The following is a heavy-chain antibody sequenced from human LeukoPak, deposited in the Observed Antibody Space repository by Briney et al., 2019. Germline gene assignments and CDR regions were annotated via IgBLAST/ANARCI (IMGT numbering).Heavy chain of an antibody. J-gene: IGHJ4*02. CDR2: ISGTGNSA. CDR3: ARGGRYGDYLLDY. Sequence: PGGSLRLSCAASGFTFSNYDMNWVRQAPGKGLGWVSIISGTGNSAYYADSVQGRFTISRDNSKNTLFVQMNSLRAEDTALYYCARGGRYGDYLLDYWGQGILVTVSS. D-gene: IGHD4-17*01. V-gene: IGHV3-23*01. CDR1: GFTFSNYD.